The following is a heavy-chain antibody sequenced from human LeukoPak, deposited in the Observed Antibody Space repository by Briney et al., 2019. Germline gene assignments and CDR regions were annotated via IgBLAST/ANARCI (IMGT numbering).Heavy chain of an antibody. CDR1: GFTFSSYA. V-gene: IGHV3-30*01. J-gene: IGHJ4*02. CDR3: ARDSSSMGLMLYYFDY. CDR2: ISYDGSNK. D-gene: IGHD6-6*01. Sequence: GGSLRLSCAASGFTFSSYAMHWVRQAPGKGLEWVAVISYDGSNKYYADSVKGRFTISRDKSKNTLYLQMNSLRAEDTAVYYCARDSSSMGLMLYYFDYWGQGTLVTVSS.